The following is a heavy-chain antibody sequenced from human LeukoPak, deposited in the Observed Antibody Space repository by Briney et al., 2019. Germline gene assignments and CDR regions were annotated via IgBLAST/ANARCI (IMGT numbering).Heavy chain of an antibody. J-gene: IGHJ6*03. CDR3: ARDRLLRYFDWTRAGYYYYMDV. Sequence: RGSLRLSCAASGFTFSSYWMSWVRQAPGKGLEWVANIKQDGSEKYYVDSVKGRFTISRDNAKNSLYLQMNSLRAEDTAVYYCARDRLLRYFDWTRAGYYYYMDVWGKGTTVTVSS. D-gene: IGHD3-9*01. CDR1: GFTFSSYW. CDR2: IKQDGSEK. V-gene: IGHV3-7*01.